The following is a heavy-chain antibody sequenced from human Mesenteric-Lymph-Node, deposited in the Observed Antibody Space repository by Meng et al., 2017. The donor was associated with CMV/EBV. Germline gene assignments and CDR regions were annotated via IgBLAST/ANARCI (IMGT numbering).Heavy chain of an antibody. CDR2: IIGSGAKT. CDR1: GITFSSYA. V-gene: IGHV3-23*01. D-gene: IGHD6-13*01. Sequence: GESLKISCAVSGITFSSYAMRWVRQAPGKGLEWVSSIIGSGAKTFYADSVKGRFTISRDNSNNTLYLQMTSLRAEDTALYYCAKDNWGSNWAVGYFDNWGQGTLVTVSS. J-gene: IGHJ4*02. CDR3: AKDNWGSNWAVGYFDN.